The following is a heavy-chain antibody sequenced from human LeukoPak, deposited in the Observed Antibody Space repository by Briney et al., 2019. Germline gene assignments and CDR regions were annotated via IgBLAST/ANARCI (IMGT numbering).Heavy chain of an antibody. J-gene: IGHJ4*02. Sequence: SVKVSCKASGGTFSSYAISWVRQAPGQGLEWMGRIIPILGIANYAQKFQGRVTITADKSTSTAYMELSSLRSEDTAVYYCARQLMTTADQTPGYFDYWGQGTLVTVSS. V-gene: IGHV1-69*04. CDR3: ARQLMTTADQTPGYFDY. CDR1: GGTFSSYA. CDR2: IIPILGIA. D-gene: IGHD4-17*01.